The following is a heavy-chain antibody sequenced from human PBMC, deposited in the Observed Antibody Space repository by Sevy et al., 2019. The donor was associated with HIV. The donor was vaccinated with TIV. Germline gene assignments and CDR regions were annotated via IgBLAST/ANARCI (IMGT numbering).Heavy chain of an antibody. J-gene: IGHJ4*02. CDR1: GFTFSSYA. D-gene: IGHD3-3*01. Sequence: GGSLRLSCAASGFTFSSYAMSWVRQAPGKGLEWVSAISGSGGSTYYADAVKGRFTISRDNSKNTVYLQMNSLRAEDTAVYYCARAAGFWSGIIFDYWGQGTLVTVSS. CDR2: ISGSGGST. CDR3: ARAAGFWSGIIFDY. V-gene: IGHV3-23*01.